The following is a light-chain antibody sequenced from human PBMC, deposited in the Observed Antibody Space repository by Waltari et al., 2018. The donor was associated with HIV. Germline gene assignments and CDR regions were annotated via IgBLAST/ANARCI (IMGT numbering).Light chain of an antibody. CDR2: SNN. CDR3: AAWDDSLNGVV. V-gene: IGLV1-44*01. CDR1: SSNIGSNT. Sequence: QSVLTQPPSASGTPGQRVTISCSGSSSNIGSNTVNWYQQLPGTAPHLRIYSNNQVPSGVPARFSGAKSGTSASQAISGLQSEDEADYYCAAWDDSLNGVVFGGGTKLTVL. J-gene: IGLJ2*01.